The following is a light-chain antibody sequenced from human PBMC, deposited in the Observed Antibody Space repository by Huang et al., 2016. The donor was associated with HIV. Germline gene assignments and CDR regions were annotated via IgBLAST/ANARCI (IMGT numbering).Light chain of an antibody. CDR3: QQRSHWPPFT. J-gene: IGKJ3*01. Sequence: EILLTQSPATLSLSPGERATLSCRASHNIYTYLAWYQQQPGQAPRLLIYDASTRATDVPARFRGSGSGTNFTLTISNLEPEDFAVYFCQQRSHWPPFTFGPGTKVDIK. CDR1: HNIYTY. CDR2: DAS. V-gene: IGKV3-11*01.